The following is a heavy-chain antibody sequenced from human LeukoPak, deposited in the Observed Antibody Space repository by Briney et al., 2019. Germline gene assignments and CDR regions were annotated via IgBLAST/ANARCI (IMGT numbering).Heavy chain of an antibody. V-gene: IGHV4-30-4*02. CDR2: LYYSGSP. CDR3: ARPYYYDSRIDR. Sequence: SETLSLTCTLSGGSISSGDYYWSWIRQPPGKGLEWIAYLYYSGSPYSNHPLKIRVTMSALTSKDQLSLKLSSVTAADTAVYYCARPYYYDSRIDRWGERILVTVSS. D-gene: IGHD3-22*01. CDR1: GGSISSGDYY. J-gene: IGHJ5*02.